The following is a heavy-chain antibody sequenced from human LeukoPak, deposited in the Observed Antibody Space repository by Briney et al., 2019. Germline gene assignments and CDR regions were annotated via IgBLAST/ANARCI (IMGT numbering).Heavy chain of an antibody. Sequence: GGSLRLSCAASGFTVSNNYMSWVRQAPGKGLEWVSVIYNGGSTYYADSVKDRFTISRDNSKNTLYLQMNSLRAADTAVYYCARVPRDLYFDYWGQGTLVSVSS. CDR1: GFTVSNNY. J-gene: IGHJ4*02. CDR2: IYNGGST. V-gene: IGHV3-66*01. CDR3: ARVPRDLYFDY.